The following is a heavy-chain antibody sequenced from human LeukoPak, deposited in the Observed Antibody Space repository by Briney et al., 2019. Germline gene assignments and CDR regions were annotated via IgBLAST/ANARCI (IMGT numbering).Heavy chain of an antibody. CDR1: GFTFSSYS. Sequence: PGGSLRLSCAASGFTFSSYSMDWVRQAPGKGLEWVSSISSSSSYIYYADSVKGRFTISRDNAKNSLYLQMNSLRAEDTAVYYCARFPEWELLGSPPPWGQGTMVTVSS. CDR3: ARFPEWELLGSPPP. V-gene: IGHV3-21*01. D-gene: IGHD1-26*01. J-gene: IGHJ3*01. CDR2: ISSSSSYI.